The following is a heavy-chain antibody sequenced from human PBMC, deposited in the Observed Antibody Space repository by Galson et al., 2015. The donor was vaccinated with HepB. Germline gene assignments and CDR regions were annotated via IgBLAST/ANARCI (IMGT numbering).Heavy chain of an antibody. CDR2: IIPIFGTA. Sequence: SVKVSCKASGGTFSSYAISWVRQAPGQGLEWMGGIIPIFGTANYAQKFQGRATITADESTSTAYMELSSLRSEDTAVYYCARDEGPSGWSYFDYWGQGTLVTVSS. J-gene: IGHJ4*02. D-gene: IGHD6-19*01. V-gene: IGHV1-69*13. CDR1: GGTFSSYA. CDR3: ARDEGPSGWSYFDY.